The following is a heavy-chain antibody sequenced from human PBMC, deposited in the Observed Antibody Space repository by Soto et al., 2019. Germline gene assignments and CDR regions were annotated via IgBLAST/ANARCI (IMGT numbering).Heavy chain of an antibody. Sequence: ASVKVSCKASGSTFTSYAMHWVRQAPGKRLEWMGWINAGNGNKKYSQKFQGRVTITRDTSASTAYMELSSLRSEDTAVYYCARGNLSIVVVVAASSYYYYGMDVWGQGTTVTVSS. V-gene: IGHV1-3*01. D-gene: IGHD2-15*01. CDR2: INAGNGNK. J-gene: IGHJ6*02. CDR1: GSTFTSYA. CDR3: ARGNLSIVVVVAASSYYYYGMDV.